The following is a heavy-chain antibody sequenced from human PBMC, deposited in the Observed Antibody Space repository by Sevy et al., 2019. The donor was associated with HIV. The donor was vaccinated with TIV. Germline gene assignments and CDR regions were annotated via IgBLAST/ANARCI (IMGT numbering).Heavy chain of an antibody. CDR1: GFTFSSYS. Sequence: GGSLRLSCAASGFTFSSYSMNWVRQAPGKGLEWVSSISSSSSYIYYADSVKGRFTISRDNVKNSLYLQMNSLRAEDTAVYYCARSAAIMTYYYDSSGYADYWGQGTLVTVSS. CDR2: ISSSSSYI. J-gene: IGHJ4*02. D-gene: IGHD3-22*01. CDR3: ARSAAIMTYYYDSSGYADY. V-gene: IGHV3-21*01.